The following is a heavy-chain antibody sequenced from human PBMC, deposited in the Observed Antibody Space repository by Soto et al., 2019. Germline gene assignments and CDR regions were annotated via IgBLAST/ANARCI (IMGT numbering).Heavy chain of an antibody. V-gene: IGHV3-23*01. Sequence: PGGSLRLACAASGFTFSSYAMSWVRQAPGKGLEWVSAISGSGGSTYYADSVKGRFTISRDNSKNTLYLQMNSLRAEDTAVYYCAKEPYYYDSSGYQGGYWGQGTLVTVSS. CDR2: ISGSGGST. D-gene: IGHD3-22*01. CDR1: GFTFSSYA. J-gene: IGHJ4*02. CDR3: AKEPYYYDSSGYQGGY.